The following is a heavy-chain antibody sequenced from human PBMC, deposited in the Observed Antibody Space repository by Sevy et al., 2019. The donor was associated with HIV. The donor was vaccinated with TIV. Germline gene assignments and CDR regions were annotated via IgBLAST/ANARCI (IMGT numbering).Heavy chain of an antibody. CDR2: IIPKSGTA. Sequence: ASVKVSCKASGGTFSTYAISWVRQALGQGLEWMGVIIPKSGTANYAQKFQGRVTITADESTNTAYMELSSLRSEDTAVYFCAREWELGGMDVWGQGTTVTVSS. CDR3: AREWELGGMDV. D-gene: IGHD1-26*01. CDR1: GGTFSTYA. V-gene: IGHV1-69*13. J-gene: IGHJ6*02.